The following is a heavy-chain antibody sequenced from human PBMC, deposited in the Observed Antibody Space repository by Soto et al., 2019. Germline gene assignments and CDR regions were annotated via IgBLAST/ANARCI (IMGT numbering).Heavy chain of an antibody. CDR2: IIPIFGTA. V-gene: IGHV1-69*13. Sequence: SVKVSCKASGGTFSSYAISWVRQAPGQGLEWMGGIIPIFGTANYAQKFQGRVTITADESTSTAYMELSSLRSEDTAVYYCASCYCTNVVCYNWFDPWGQGTLVTFSS. CDR1: GGTFSSYA. D-gene: IGHD2-8*01. J-gene: IGHJ5*02. CDR3: ASCYCTNVVCYNWFDP.